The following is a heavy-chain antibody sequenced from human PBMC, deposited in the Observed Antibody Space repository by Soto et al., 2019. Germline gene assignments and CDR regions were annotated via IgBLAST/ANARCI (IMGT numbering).Heavy chain of an antibody. J-gene: IGHJ4*02. Sequence: TSETLSLTCTVSGGSISSYYWSWIRQPPGKGLEWIGYIYYSGSTNYNPSLKSRVTISVDTSKNQFSLKLSSVTAADTAVYYCARSLGYDSGDYDVDYWGQGTLLSVS. CDR3: ARSLGYDSGDYDVDY. V-gene: IGHV4-59*01. CDR2: IYYSGST. D-gene: IGHD4-17*01. CDR1: GGSISSYY.